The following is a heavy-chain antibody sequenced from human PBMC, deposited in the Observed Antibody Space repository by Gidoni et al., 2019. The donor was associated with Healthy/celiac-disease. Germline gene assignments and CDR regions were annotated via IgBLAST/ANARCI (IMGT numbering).Heavy chain of an antibody. D-gene: IGHD3-10*01. V-gene: IGHV1-69*01. Sequence: QVQLVQSGAEVKKPRSSVKVSCKASGGTFTSYAISGVRQAPGQGLEWMGGIIPIFRTANYAQKFQGRVTITAAESTSTAYMELSSLGPEDTAVYYCARESSGSYYYYGMDVWGKGTTVTVSS. CDR1: GGTFTSYA. CDR3: ARESSGSYYYYGMDV. J-gene: IGHJ6*04. CDR2: IIPIFRTA.